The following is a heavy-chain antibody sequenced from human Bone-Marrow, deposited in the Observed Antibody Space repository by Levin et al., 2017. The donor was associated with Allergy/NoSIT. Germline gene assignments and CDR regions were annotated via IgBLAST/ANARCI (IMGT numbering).Heavy chain of an antibody. D-gene: IGHD3-22*01. CDR2: INHSGST. J-gene: IGHJ4*02. V-gene: IGHV4-34*01. CDR3: ARGHYDSTSRDYDHYFDL. Sequence: SETLSLTCAVYGESSNDYYWSWIRQPQGKGLEWIGEINHSGSTNYNPSLESRVTISIDTSRNQFSLRLTPATAAATAVYYCARGHYDSTSRDYDHYFDLWCQGTLVTVSS. CDR1: GESSNDYY.